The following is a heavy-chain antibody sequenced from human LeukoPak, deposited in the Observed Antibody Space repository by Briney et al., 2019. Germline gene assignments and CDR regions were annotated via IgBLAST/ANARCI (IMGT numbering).Heavy chain of an antibody. CDR2: IYYSGST. D-gene: IGHD3-3*01. J-gene: IGHJ4*02. Sequence: SETLSLTCTVSGGSISSSSYYWGWIRQPPGKGLEWIGSIYYSGSTYYNPSLKSRVTISVDTSKNQFSLKLSSVTAADTAVYYCARVFEWLLPYSDYWGQGTLVTVSS. V-gene: IGHV4-39*07. CDR3: ARVFEWLLPYSDY. CDR1: GGSISSSSYY.